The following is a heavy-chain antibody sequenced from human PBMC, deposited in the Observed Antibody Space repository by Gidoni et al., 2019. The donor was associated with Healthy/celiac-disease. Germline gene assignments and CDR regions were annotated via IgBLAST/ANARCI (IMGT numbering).Heavy chain of an antibody. D-gene: IGHD6-19*01. CDR1: GSTFTSYG. J-gene: IGHJ4*02. V-gene: IGHV1-18*01. CDR2: ISPSNGNT. Sequence: QVQLVQSGVEVKKPGASVKVSFMASGSTFTSYGISWVRQAPGQVLEWMGWISPSNGNTDYAKKVQGRVTMTTDTSTSTAYMELRSLTSVDTAVYYCARGSGAWYYFDYWGQGAQVTVSS. CDR3: ARGSGAWYYFDY.